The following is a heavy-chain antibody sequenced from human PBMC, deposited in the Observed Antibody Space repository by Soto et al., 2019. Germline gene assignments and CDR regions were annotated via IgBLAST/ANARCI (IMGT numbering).Heavy chain of an antibody. CDR1: GGSFSGYY. CDR3: AARFCSSTSCFDY. Sequence: QVQLQQWGAGLLKPSETLSLTCAVYGGSFSGYYWSWIRQPPGKGLEWIGEINHSGSTNYNPSLKSRVTISVDTSKNQFSLKLRSVTAADTAVYYCAARFCSSTSCFDYWGQGTLVTVSS. CDR2: INHSGST. D-gene: IGHD2-2*01. J-gene: IGHJ4*02. V-gene: IGHV4-34*01.